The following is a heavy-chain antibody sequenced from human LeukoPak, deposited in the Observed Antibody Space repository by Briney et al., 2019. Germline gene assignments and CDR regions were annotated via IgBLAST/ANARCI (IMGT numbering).Heavy chain of an antibody. Sequence: SVKVSCKASGGTFSSYAISWVRQAPGQGLEWMGGIIPIFGTANYAQKFQGRVTITADESTGTAYMELSSLRSEDTAVYYCARVSIAARLNYYYGMDVWGQGTTVTVSS. J-gene: IGHJ6*02. CDR2: IIPIFGTA. CDR1: GGTFSSYA. D-gene: IGHD6-6*01. CDR3: ARVSIAARLNYYYGMDV. V-gene: IGHV1-69*01.